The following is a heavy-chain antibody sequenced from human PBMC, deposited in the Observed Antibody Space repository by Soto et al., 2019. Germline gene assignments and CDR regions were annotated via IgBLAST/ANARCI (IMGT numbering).Heavy chain of an antibody. D-gene: IGHD2-15*01. CDR3: ARVGYCSGGSCWADYYYMDV. CDR2: INHSGST. CDR1: GGSFSGYY. J-gene: IGHJ6*03. V-gene: IGHV4-34*01. Sequence: QVQLQQWGAGLLKPSETLSLTCAVYGGSFSGYYWSWIRQPPGKGLEWMGEINHSGSTNYNPSLKSRVTISVDTSKNQLYLKLSSVTAADTAVYYCARVGYCSGGSCWADYYYMDVWGKGTTVTVSS.